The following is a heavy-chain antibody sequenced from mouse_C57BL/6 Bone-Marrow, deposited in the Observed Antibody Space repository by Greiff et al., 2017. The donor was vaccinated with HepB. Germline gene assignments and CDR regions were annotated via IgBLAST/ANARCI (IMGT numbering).Heavy chain of an antibody. CDR2: IYPRSGNT. Sequence: QVQLKQSGAELARPGASVKLSCKASGYTFTSYGISWVKQRTGQGLEWIGEIYPRSGNTYYNEKFKGKATLTADKSSSTAYMELRSLTSEDSAVYFCARYGNYVFDYWGQGTTLTVSS. J-gene: IGHJ2*01. CDR1: GYTFTSYG. D-gene: IGHD2-1*01. CDR3: ARYGNYVFDY. V-gene: IGHV1-81*01.